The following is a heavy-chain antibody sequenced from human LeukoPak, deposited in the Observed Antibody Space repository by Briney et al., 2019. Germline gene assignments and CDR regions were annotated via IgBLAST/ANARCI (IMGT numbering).Heavy chain of an antibody. CDR3: ARDGSVAGTGYYYYYGMGV. J-gene: IGHJ6*02. CDR1: GFTFSSYW. CDR2: IKQDGSVK. D-gene: IGHD6-19*01. Sequence: GGSLRLSCAASGFTFSSYWMSWVRQAPGKGLEWVANIKQDGSVKYYVDSVKGRFTISRDNAKNSLYLQMNSLRAEDTAVYYCARDGSVAGTGYYYYYGMGVWGQGTTVTVSS. V-gene: IGHV3-7*03.